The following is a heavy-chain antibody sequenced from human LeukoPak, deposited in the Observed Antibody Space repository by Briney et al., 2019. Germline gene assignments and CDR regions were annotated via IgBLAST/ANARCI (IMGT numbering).Heavy chain of an antibody. CDR3: ARSSYGTIDY. CDR1: GFTLSSYW. V-gene: IGHV3-7*01. D-gene: IGHD1-26*01. CDR2: IKQDGSEK. Sequence: AGGSLRLSCAASGFTLSSYWMSWVRQAPGKGLEWVANIKQDGSEKYYVDSVKGRFTISRDNAKNSLYLQMNSLRAEDTAVYYCARSSYGTIDYWGQGTLVTVSS. J-gene: IGHJ4*02.